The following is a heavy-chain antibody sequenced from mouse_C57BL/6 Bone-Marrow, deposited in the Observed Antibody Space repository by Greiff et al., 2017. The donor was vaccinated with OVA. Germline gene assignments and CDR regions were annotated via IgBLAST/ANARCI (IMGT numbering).Heavy chain of an antibody. CDR2: ISNGGGST. D-gene: IGHD2-5*01. CDR3: ARPYSNSWYFDV. V-gene: IGHV5-12*01. Sequence: EVKVEESGGGLVQPGGSLKLSCAASGFTFSDYYMYWVRQTPEKRLEWVAYISNGGGSTYYPDTVKGRFTISRDNAKNTLYLQMSRLKSEDTAMYYCARPYSNSWYFDVWGTGTTVTVSS. J-gene: IGHJ1*03. CDR1: GFTFSDYY.